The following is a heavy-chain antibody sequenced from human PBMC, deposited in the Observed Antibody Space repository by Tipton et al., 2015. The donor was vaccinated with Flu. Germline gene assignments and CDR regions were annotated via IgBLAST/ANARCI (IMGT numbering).Heavy chain of an antibody. J-gene: IGHJ6*02. CDR1: GYTFTSYW. CDR2: IYPGDSET. Sequence: QLVQSGAVVKKPGGSLMISCKGSGYTFTSYWIAWVRQLPGKGLEWMGTIYPGDSETTYSPSFQGQVSISVDRSISTAYLQWGSLKASDSAMYYCAKVFGMTSMDVWGQGTTVTVSS. CDR3: AKVFGMTSMDV. D-gene: IGHD1-1*01. V-gene: IGHV5-51*01.